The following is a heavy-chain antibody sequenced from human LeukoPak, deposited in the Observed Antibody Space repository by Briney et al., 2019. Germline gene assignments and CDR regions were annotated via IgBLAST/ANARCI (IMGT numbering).Heavy chain of an antibody. CDR2: TYYRSKWYN. Sequence: SQTLSLTCVISGDSVSSNSAAWNWIRQSPSRGLEWLGRTYYRSKWYNDYAVSVKSRITINPDTSKNQFSLQLNSVTPEDTAVYYCAREGSRDSSSWYWFDPWGQGTLVTASS. CDR3: AREGSRDSSSWYWFDP. D-gene: IGHD6-13*01. V-gene: IGHV6-1*01. CDR1: GDSVSSNSAA. J-gene: IGHJ5*02.